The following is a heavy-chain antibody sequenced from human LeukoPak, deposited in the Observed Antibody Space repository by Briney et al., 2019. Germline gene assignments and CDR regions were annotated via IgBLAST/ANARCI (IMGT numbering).Heavy chain of an antibody. J-gene: IGHJ3*02. D-gene: IGHD3-22*01. Sequence: GGSLRLSCAASGFTFSSYAMHWVRQAPGKGLEWVAVISYDGSNKYYADSVKGRFTISRDNSKNTLYLQMNSLRAEDTAVYYCARGAPYYYDSSGFGEAFDIWGQGTMVTVSS. CDR2: ISYDGSNK. CDR3: ARGAPYYYDSSGFGEAFDI. V-gene: IGHV3-30-3*01. CDR1: GFTFSSYA.